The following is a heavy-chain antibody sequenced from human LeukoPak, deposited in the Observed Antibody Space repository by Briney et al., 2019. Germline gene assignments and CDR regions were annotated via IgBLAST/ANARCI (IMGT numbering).Heavy chain of an antibody. D-gene: IGHD6-19*01. CDR1: GGSISSYY. J-gene: IGHJ3*02. Sequence: SETLSLTCTVSGGSISSYYWSWIRQPPGKGLEWIGYIYYNGSTNYNPSLKSRVIISVDTSKNQFSLKQSSVTAADTAVYYCAREGAVAGDAFDIWGQGTMVTVSS. CDR2: IYYNGST. CDR3: AREGAVAGDAFDI. V-gene: IGHV4-59*01.